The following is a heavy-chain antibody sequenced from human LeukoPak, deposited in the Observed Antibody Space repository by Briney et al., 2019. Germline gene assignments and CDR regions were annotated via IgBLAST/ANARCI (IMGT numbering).Heavy chain of an antibody. CDR3: ARHGAITMDRGLRASFDF. J-gene: IGHJ5*01. D-gene: IGHD3-10*01. Sequence: HGESLKISCKVSGYSFTIYWIGWVRQMPGKGLEWMGIIYPGDSDTRYSPSFQGQVAISADKSISTAYLQWSSLKASDTAMYYCARHGAITMDRGLRASFDFWGQGTLVTASS. CDR2: IYPGDSDT. V-gene: IGHV5-51*01. CDR1: GYSFTIYW.